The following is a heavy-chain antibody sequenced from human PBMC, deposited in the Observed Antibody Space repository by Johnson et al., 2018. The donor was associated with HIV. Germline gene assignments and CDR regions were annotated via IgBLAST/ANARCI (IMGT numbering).Heavy chain of an antibody. CDR3: ARRVQYYAYGDAFDI. V-gene: IGHV3-30*14. CDR2: ISYDGSNK. Sequence: QVQLVESGGGVVQPGRSLRLSCAASGFTLSSYAMHWVRQAPGKGLEWVAVISYDGSNKYYTDPVKGRFTISRDNSKNTLYRQMCSLRAEDIAVYYCARRVQYYAYGDAFDIWGQVTMVTVSS. J-gene: IGHJ3*02. CDR1: GFTLSSYA. D-gene: IGHD2-2*01.